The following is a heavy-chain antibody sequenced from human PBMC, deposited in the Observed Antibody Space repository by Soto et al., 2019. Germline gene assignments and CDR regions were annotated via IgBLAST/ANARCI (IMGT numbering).Heavy chain of an antibody. CDR2: LIPVFGTA. CDR1: GDTFTKYA. CDR3: ARPSGGRIRYLEPFNY. V-gene: IGHV1-69*01. D-gene: IGHD3-3*01. J-gene: IGHJ4*02. Sequence: QVQLVQSGAEVRKPGSSVKVSCKAYGDTFTKYAITWVRQAPGQGLEWVGGLIPVFGTANYAHKFQGRVTITADESTSTGYMELSSLRSEDTAVYYCARPSGGRIRYLEPFNYWGKGTQLTVSS.